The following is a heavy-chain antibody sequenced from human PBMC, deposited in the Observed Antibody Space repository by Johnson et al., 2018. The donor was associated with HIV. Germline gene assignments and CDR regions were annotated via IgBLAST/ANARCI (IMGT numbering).Heavy chain of an antibody. V-gene: IGHV3-11*01. Sequence: VQLVESGGGLVKPGGSLRLSCAASGFTFSDYYMSWIRQAPGKGLEWVSYISSSDNTIYYADSVKGRFTISRDNAKNSLYLQMNSLKTEDTAVYYCTRTMDGYRYRDDAFDIWGQGTMVTVSS. J-gene: IGHJ3*02. CDR2: ISSSDNTI. CDR1: GFTFSDYY. D-gene: IGHD5-24*01. CDR3: TRTMDGYRYRDDAFDI.